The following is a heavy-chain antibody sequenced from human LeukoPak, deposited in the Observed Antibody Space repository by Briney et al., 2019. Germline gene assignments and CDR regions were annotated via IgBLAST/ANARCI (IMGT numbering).Heavy chain of an antibody. Sequence: KPSETLSLTCTVSGGSISTYFWSWIRQSPGKGLEWIGHIYFSGSTNYNTSLKSRVTISVDTSKNQFSLKLSSVTAADTAVYYCARHKTGGTYPLDYWGQGTLVTVSS. CDR2: IYFSGST. CDR3: ARHKTGGTYPLDY. J-gene: IGHJ4*02. CDR1: GGSISTYF. D-gene: IGHD1-26*01. V-gene: IGHV4-59*08.